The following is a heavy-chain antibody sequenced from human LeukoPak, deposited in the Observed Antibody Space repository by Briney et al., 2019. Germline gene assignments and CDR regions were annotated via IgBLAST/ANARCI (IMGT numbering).Heavy chain of an antibody. CDR2: IIPIFGTA. CDR3: ARGGYGSRAYYYYYGMDV. CDR1: GGTFSSYA. V-gene: IGHV1-69*01. Sequence: SVKVSCKASGGTFSSYAISWVRQAPGQGLEWMGGIIPIFGTANYAQKFQGRVTITADESTSTAYMELSSLRSEDTAVYYCARGGYGSRAYYYYYGMDVWGKGTTVTVSS. J-gene: IGHJ6*04. D-gene: IGHD3-10*01.